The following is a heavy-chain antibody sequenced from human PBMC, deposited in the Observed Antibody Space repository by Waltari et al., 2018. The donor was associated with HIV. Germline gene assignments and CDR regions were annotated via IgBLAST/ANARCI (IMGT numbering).Heavy chain of an antibody. CDR3: AREYFYESSGYYYRSTFDY. J-gene: IGHJ4*02. CDR2: IKPDGSET. Sequence: EVQLVASGGGLVLRGASLSLSCAASGFTLSSPWISWVRRAPGKGVEWVANIKPDGSETYYVDSVKGRFTISRDNAKTSLYLQMNSLRAEDTAVYFCAREYFYESSGYYYRSTFDYWGQGTLVTVSS. CDR1: GFTLSSPW. V-gene: IGHV3-7*01. D-gene: IGHD3-22*01.